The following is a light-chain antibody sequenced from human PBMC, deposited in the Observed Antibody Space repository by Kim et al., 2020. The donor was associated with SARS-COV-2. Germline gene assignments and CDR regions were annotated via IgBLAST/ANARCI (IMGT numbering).Light chain of an antibody. Sequence: SVGDRVTITCRASQGISNDLAWYQQKPGKVPKLLIYAASTLQSGVPSRFSGSGSGTDFTLTISSLQPEDVATYYCQKYNSAPPWTFGQGTKVDIK. J-gene: IGKJ1*01. V-gene: IGKV1-27*01. CDR1: QGISND. CDR2: AAS. CDR3: QKYNSAPPWT.